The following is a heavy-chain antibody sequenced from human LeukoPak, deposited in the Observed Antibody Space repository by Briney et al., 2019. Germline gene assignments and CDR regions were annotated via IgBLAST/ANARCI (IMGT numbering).Heavy chain of an antibody. J-gene: IGHJ3*02. CDR2: INPSGGST. CDR3: ARRQVQWLVFPGAFDI. CDR1: GYTFTSYY. Sequence: ASVKVSCKASGYTFTSYYMHWVRQAPGQGLEWMGIINPSGGSTSYAQKFQGRVTMTRDTSTSTVYMELSSLRSEDTAVYYCARRQVQWLVFPGAFDIWGQGTMVTVSS. D-gene: IGHD6-19*01. V-gene: IGHV1-46*01.